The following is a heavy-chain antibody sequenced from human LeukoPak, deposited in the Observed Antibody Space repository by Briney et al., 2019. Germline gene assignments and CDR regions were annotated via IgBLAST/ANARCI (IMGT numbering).Heavy chain of an antibody. J-gene: IGHJ4*02. D-gene: IGHD5-24*01. V-gene: IGHV4-4*02. CDR3: ARLQIWVGDGYNFDY. CDR2: IYHSGST. Sequence: SGTLSLTCAVSGGSISRSNWWSWVRQPPGKGLEWIGEIYHSGSTNYNPSLKSRVTISVDKSKNQFSLKLSSVTAADTAVYYCARLQIWVGDGYNFDYWGQGTLVTVSS. CDR1: GGSISRSNW.